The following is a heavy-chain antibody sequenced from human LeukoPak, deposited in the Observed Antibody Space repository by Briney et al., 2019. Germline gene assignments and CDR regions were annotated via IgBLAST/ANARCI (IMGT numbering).Heavy chain of an antibody. CDR2: TNPNSGNT. V-gene: IGHV1-8*01. CDR3: ARGEYSRQSRRRGYYYYYMDV. D-gene: IGHD6-6*01. J-gene: IGHJ6*03. Sequence: GASVKVSCKASGYTFTSYDINWVRQATGQGLERMGWTNPNSGNTGYAQKFQGRVTMTRNTSISTAYMELSSLRSEDTAVYYCARGEYSRQSRRRGYYYYYMDVWGKGTTVTVSS. CDR1: GYTFTSYD.